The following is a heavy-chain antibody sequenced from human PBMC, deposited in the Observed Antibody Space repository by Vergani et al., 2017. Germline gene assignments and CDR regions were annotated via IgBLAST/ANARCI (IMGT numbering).Heavy chain of an antibody. V-gene: IGHV3-23*01. CDR3: AKANPRNSGYDYLYYYHAMDD. CDR1: GFTFNHYA. D-gene: IGHD5-12*01. CDR2: ISGSGGST. Sequence: EVQLLESGGDLVQPGGSLRLSCAASGFTFNHYAMNWVRQAPGKGLEWVSGISGSGGSTYYAGSVKGRFTISRDSSKTTLYLQMNSLSAGDTAVYYCAKANPRNSGYDYLYYYHAMDDWGQGTTVTVAS. J-gene: IGHJ6*02.